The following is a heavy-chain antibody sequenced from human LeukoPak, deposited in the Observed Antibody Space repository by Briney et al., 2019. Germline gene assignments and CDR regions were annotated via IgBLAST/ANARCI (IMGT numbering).Heavy chain of an antibody. CDR3: GRALLGGSDIYTPFSY. J-gene: IGHJ4*02. CDR1: GYTFTTYG. CDR2: ISADNGNT. D-gene: IGHD3-10*01. V-gene: IGHV1-18*01. Sequence: ASVKVSCKASGYTFTTYGISWVRQAPGQGLEWMGWISADNGNTNYAQKLQGRVTMTTDTSTSTAYMELRSLRSDDTAVYYCGRALLGGSDIYTPFSYWGQGTLVTVSS.